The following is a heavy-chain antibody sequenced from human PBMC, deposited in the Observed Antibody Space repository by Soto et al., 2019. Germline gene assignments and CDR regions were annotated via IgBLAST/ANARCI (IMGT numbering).Heavy chain of an antibody. CDR3: ASDLDCSGGSCFTGDY. J-gene: IGHJ4*02. CDR2: IIPIFGTA. Sequence: SVKVSCKASGGTFSSYAISWVRQAPGQGLEWMGGIIPIFGTANYAQKFQGRVTITADKSTSTAYMELSSLRSEDTAVYYCASDLDCSGGSCFTGDYWGQGTLVTVSS. CDR1: GGTFSSYA. D-gene: IGHD2-15*01. V-gene: IGHV1-69*06.